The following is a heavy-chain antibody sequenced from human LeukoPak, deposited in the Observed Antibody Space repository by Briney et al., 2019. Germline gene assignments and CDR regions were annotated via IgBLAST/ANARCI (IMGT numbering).Heavy chain of an antibody. V-gene: IGHV3-23*01. J-gene: IGHJ5*02. CDR2: ISGSGGST. D-gene: IGHD1/OR15-1a*01. Sequence: GGSLRLSCAASGFTISSYAMSWVRQAPGKGLEWVSAISGSGGSTYYAYSVKGRFTISRDNSKNTLYLQMNSLRAEDTAVYYCARDQRNKLGFDPWGQGTLVTVSS. CDR3: ARDQRNKLGFDP. CDR1: GFTISSYA.